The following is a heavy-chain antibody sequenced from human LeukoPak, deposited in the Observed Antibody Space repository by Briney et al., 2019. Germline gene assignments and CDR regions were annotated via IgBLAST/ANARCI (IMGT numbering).Heavy chain of an antibody. CDR1: GGSISSSSYY. V-gene: IGHV4-39*07. CDR2: IYYSGST. CDR3: ARGYCSGGSCYFSMTTVTYYFDY. D-gene: IGHD2-15*01. Sequence: SETLSLTCTVSGGSISSSSYYWGWIRQPPGKGLEWIGSIYYSGSTYYNPSLKSRVTISVDTSKNQFSLKLSSVTAADTAVYYCARGYCSGGSCYFSMTTVTYYFDYWGQGTLVTVSS. J-gene: IGHJ4*02.